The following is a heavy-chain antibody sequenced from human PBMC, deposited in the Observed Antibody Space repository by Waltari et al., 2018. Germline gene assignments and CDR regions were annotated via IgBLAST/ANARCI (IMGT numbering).Heavy chain of an antibody. CDR3: ARHEDTSSWPNDC. D-gene: IGHD6-13*01. V-gene: IGHV4-59*08. J-gene: IGHJ4*02. Sequence: QVQLQESGPGLVKPSETLSLSCTVSGGSISSYYWSWIRQPPGKGLEWIGCIYNSGGTNYNPSLNSRVTISVDTSKNQFSLKLSSVTAADTALYYCARHEDTSSWPNDCWGQGTLVTVSS. CDR2: IYNSGGT. CDR1: GGSISSYY.